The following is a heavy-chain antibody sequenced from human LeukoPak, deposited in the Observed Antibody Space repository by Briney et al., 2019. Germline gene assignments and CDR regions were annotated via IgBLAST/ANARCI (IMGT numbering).Heavy chain of an antibody. CDR3: ARGELATGYFDY. D-gene: IGHD1-26*01. V-gene: IGHV3-74*01. CDR2: INSDGSST. Sequence: GGSLRLSCAASGFTFSSYWMHWVRQAPGKGLVWVSRINSDGSSTSYADSVKGRFTISRDNAKNTLYLQMNSLRAEDTAVYYCARGELATGYFDYWGQGTLVTVSS. J-gene: IGHJ4*02. CDR1: GFTFSSYW.